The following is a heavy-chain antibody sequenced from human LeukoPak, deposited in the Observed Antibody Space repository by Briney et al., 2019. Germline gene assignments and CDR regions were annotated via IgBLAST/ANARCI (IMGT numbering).Heavy chain of an antibody. J-gene: IGHJ4*02. CDR3: ARDKARLFGEFFFDY. V-gene: IGHV1-2*02. CDR1: GYSFTGNY. Sequence: ASVKVSCKASGYSFTGNYMHWVRQAAGQGLEWMGWINPNSGGTNYAQKFQGRVTMTRDTSISTAYMELSRLRSDDTAVYYCARDKARLFGEFFFDYWGQGTLVTVSS. CDR2: INPNSGGT. D-gene: IGHD3-10*02.